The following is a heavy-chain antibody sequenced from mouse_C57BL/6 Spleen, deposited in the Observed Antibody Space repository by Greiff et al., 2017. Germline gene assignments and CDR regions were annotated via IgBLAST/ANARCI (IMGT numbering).Heavy chain of an antibody. D-gene: IGHD1-1*01. CDR3: AISDYGLKGWFAY. J-gene: IGHJ3*01. Sequence: VQLQQPGAELVRPGTSVKLSCKASGYTFTSYWMHWVKQRPGQGLEWIGVIDPSDSYTNYNQKFKGKATLTVDPSSSTAYMQLSSLTSEDSAVYYCAISDYGLKGWFAYWGQGTLVTVSA. CDR1: GYTFTSYW. CDR2: IDPSDSYT. V-gene: IGHV1-59*01.